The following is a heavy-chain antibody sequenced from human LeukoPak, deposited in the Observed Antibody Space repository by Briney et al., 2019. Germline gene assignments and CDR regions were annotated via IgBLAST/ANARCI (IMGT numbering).Heavy chain of an antibody. CDR1: GGSISSGGYY. J-gene: IGHJ4*02. CDR2: INHSGST. D-gene: IGHD3-10*01. CDR3: ARLYGSGSSY. Sequence: SETLSLTCTVSGGSISSGGYYWSWIRQPPGKGLEWIGEINHSGSTNYNPSLKSRVTISVDTSKNQFSLKLSSVTAADTAVYYCARLYGSGSSYWGQGTLVTVSS. V-gene: IGHV4-39*07.